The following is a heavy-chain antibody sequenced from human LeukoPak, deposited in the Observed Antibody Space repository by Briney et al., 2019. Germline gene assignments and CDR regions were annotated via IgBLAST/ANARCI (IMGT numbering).Heavy chain of an antibody. CDR2: ISSSSSYI. J-gene: IGHJ6*02. V-gene: IGHV3-21*04. Sequence: GGSLRLSCAASGFTFSSYSMNWVRQAPGKGLEWVSSISSSSSYIYYADSVKGRFTISRDNSKNTLYLQMNSLRAEDTAVYYCARDNSWTYYYYGMDVWGQGTTVTVSS. CDR3: ARDNSWTYYYYGMDV. CDR1: GFTFSSYS. D-gene: IGHD6-13*01.